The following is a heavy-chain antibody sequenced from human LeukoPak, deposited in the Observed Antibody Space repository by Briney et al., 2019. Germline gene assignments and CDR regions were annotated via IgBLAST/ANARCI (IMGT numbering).Heavy chain of an antibody. D-gene: IGHD6-19*01. J-gene: IGHJ6*03. Sequence: PSETLSLTCTVSGGSISSSSYYWGWIRQPPGKGLEWIGSIYYSGSTYYNPSLKSRVTISVDTSKNQFSLKLSSVTAADTAVYYCARHLSPYSSGWYSTEYYYYYMDVWGKGTTVTISS. CDR3: ARHLSPYSSGWYSTEYYYYYMDV. V-gene: IGHV4-39*01. CDR2: IYYSGST. CDR1: GGSISSSSYY.